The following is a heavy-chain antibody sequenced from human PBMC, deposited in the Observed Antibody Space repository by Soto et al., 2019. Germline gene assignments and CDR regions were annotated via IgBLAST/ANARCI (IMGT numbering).Heavy chain of an antibody. CDR2: INHSGST. CDR1: GGSFSGYY. D-gene: IGHD6-19*01. CDR3: ARVQHSSGLDSYYYGMDV. J-gene: IGHJ6*02. V-gene: IGHV4-34*01. Sequence: SETLSLTCAVYGGSFSGYYWSWIRQPPGKGLEWIGEINHSGSTNYNPSLKSRVTISVDTSKNQFSLKLSSVSAADTAVYYCARVQHSSGLDSYYYGMDVWGQGTTVTVSS.